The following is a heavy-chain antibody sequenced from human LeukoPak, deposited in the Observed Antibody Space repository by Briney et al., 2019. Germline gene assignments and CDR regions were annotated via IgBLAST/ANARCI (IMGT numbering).Heavy chain of an antibody. V-gene: IGHV1-18*01. CDR3: ARENSGWYNEFDF. J-gene: IGHJ4*02. CDR2: ISAHNSYT. CDR1: GYTFTGDG. Sequence: ASAKVSSKASGYTFTGDGINSVRQTPEQRLEWMGWISAHNSYTKYAQKLQGRVTMTTDASTSTAHMELRSLRPDDTAVYYCARENSGWYNEFDFWGQGTLVAVSS. D-gene: IGHD6-19*01.